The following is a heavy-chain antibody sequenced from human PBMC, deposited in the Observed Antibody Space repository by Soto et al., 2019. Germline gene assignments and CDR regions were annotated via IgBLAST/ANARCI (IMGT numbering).Heavy chain of an antibody. Sequence: SETLSLTCTVSGGSISSSSYYWGWIRQPPGKGLEWIGSIYYSGSTYYNPSLKSRVTISVDTSKNQFSLKLSSVTAADTAVYYCARHYYGSGRTNWFDPWGQGTLVTVSS. CDR2: IYYSGST. CDR3: ARHYYGSGRTNWFDP. CDR1: GGSISSSSYY. J-gene: IGHJ5*02. V-gene: IGHV4-39*01. D-gene: IGHD3-10*01.